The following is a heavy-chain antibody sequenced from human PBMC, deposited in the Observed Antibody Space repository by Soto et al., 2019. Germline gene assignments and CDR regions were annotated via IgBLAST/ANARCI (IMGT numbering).Heavy chain of an antibody. Sequence: PSETLSLTCAVSGGSNSAAGDSWSWIRQPPGGGLEWIGYIYHSGTFLYNPSLKTRLTMSLDRSNNQFSLTLNSVTAADTAVYYCARDTGYSSSSNGMDVWGQGTTVTVSS. CDR2: IYHSGTF. CDR1: GGSNSAAGDS. V-gene: IGHV4-30-2*01. CDR3: ARDTGYSSSSNGMDV. D-gene: IGHD6-6*01. J-gene: IGHJ6*02.